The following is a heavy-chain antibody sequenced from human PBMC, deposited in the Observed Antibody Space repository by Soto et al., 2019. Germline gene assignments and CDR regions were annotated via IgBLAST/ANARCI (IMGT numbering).Heavy chain of an antibody. CDR1: GFTCSNYN. Sequence: GGSLRLSCAASGFTCSNYNMNWVRQAPGKGLEWVSSITSSGTYIYYADSVKGRFTISRDNAKNSLYLQMNSLRGEDTAVYYCARAYTSSLDYWGQGTLVTVSS. D-gene: IGHD6-13*01. V-gene: IGHV3-21*01. CDR3: ARAYTSSLDY. CDR2: ITSSGTYI. J-gene: IGHJ4*02.